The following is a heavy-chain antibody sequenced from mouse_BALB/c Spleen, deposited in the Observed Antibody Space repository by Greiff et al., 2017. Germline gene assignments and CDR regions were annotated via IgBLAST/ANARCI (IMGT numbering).Heavy chain of an antibody. V-gene: IGHV2-2*02. CDR2: IWSGGST. Sequence: QVQLQQSGPGLVQPSQSLSITCTASGFSLTSYGVHWVRQSPGKGLEWLGVIWSGGSTDYNAAFISRLSISKDNSKSQVFFKMNSLQANDTAIYYCARKAPYAMDYWGQGTSVTVSS. CDR1: GFSLTSYG. J-gene: IGHJ4*01. CDR3: ARKAPYAMDY.